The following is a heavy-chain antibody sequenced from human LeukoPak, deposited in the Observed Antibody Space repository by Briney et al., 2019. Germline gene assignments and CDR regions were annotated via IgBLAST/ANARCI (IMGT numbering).Heavy chain of an antibody. CDR3: AREFGHNRWYFDY. CDR2: VSADGRTQ. V-gene: IGHV3-30*03. J-gene: IGHJ4*02. CDR1: GFTFRTYS. D-gene: IGHD5-24*01. Sequence: GRSLRLSCAASGFTFRTYSIHWVRQAPGKGLEWVTVVSADGRTQLYSDSVKDRFTVSRDNSLNTLHLQMNSLKTEDTAVYYCAREFGHNRWYFDYWGQGALVTVSS.